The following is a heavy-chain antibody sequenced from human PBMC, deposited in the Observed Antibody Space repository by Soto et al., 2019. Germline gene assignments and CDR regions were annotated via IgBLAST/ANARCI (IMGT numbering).Heavy chain of an antibody. V-gene: IGHV3-23*01. D-gene: IGHD3-16*01. CDR1: GFTFSDYS. Sequence: EVHLLESGGDLVQPGGSQRLSCAASGFTFSDYSMSWVRQAPGKGLEWVSGISGSGWSTYYADSVRGRFTISRDNPKNTLFLQMNSLRAEDTAVYCCAISLGDRWNSYFFHYWGEGTLVAVSS. CDR3: AISLGDRWNSYFFHY. J-gene: IGHJ4*02. CDR2: ISGSGWST.